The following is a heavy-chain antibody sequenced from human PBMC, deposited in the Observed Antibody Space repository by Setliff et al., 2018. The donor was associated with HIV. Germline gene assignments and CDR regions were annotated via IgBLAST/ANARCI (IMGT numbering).Heavy chain of an antibody. CDR3: ARDGSLKATTFDY. V-gene: IGHV1-18*01. Sequence: ASVQVSCQASGYTFSKYGVTWVRQAPGQGLEWMGWISVQSVNTNYAQTFQGRVTMTTDTSTSTTYIDLRSLRSDDTAVYYCARDGSLKATTFDYWGQGTLVTVSS. CDR1: GYTFSKYG. D-gene: IGHD1-7*01. J-gene: IGHJ4*02. CDR2: ISVQSVNT.